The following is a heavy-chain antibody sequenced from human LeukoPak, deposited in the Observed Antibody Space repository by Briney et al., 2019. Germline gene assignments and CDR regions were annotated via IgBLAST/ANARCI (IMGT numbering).Heavy chain of an antibody. D-gene: IGHD3-10*01. V-gene: IGHV4-4*07. J-gene: IGHJ4*02. CDR2: IYTSGRP. CDR3: ARAGGEGFDH. Sequence: PSETLSLTCTVPGGSISGYYWSWIRQPAGKGLEWVGRIYTSGRPNYNPSLKSRVTMSLDTSKKQFSLKLSSVTAADTAVYYCARAGGEGFDHWGQGTLVTVSS. CDR1: GGSISGYY.